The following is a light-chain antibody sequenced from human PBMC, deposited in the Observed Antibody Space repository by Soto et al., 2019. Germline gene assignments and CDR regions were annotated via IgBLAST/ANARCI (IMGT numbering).Light chain of an antibody. J-gene: IGLJ1*01. CDR1: SSDIGSYDL. CDR2: EGT. Sequence: QSALTQPASVSGPLGQSIVISCTGSSSDIGSYDLVSWYQQYPGKAPKVVIFEGTKRPSGVSNRFSGSKSGNTASLTISGLQTEDEADYYCSSYTSSSTRVFGSGTKVTVL. V-gene: IGLV2-14*02. CDR3: SSYTSSSTRV.